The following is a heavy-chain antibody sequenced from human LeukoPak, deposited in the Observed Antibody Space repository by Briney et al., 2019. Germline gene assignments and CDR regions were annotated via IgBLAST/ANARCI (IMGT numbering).Heavy chain of an antibody. J-gene: IGHJ4*02. D-gene: IGHD6-13*01. CDR2: IYHSGST. CDR3: ARAQQLVSEFDY. CDR1: GYSISSGYY. V-gene: IGHV4-38-2*02. Sequence: SETLSLTCTVSGYSISSGYYWGWIRQPPGKGLEWIGSIYHSGSTYYNPSLKSRVTISVDTSKNQFSLKLSSVTAADTAVYYCARAQQLVSEFDYWGQGTLVTVSS.